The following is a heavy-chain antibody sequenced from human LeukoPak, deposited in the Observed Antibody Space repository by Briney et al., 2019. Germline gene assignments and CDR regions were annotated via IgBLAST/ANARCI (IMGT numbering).Heavy chain of an antibody. CDR2: INPGSGGT. Sequence: GASVKVSCKASEYTFTGYYLHWVRQAPGQGLEWMGCINPGSGGTNYAQKFQDRVTMTRDMYISTAYMGLSSLRYDDTAVYYCARGGFVVAPPLAVWGQGTTVTVSS. D-gene: IGHD3-3*01. V-gene: IGHV1-2*02. CDR1: EYTFTGYY. J-gene: IGHJ6*02. CDR3: ARGGFVVAPPLAV.